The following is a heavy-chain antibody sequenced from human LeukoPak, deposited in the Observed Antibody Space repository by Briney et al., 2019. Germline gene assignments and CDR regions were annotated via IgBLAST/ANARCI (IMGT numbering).Heavy chain of an antibody. CDR1: GFRVSDYY. J-gene: IGHJ5*02. CDR2: IRDSGEA. V-gene: IGHV3-66*03. Sequence: PGGSLRLSCAVSGFRVSDYYMSWVRQAPGKGLEWVGLIRDSGEAFYADFVRGRFAISRDESENTLYLQMNRLRVEDTAVYFCARDRAALQDWVEFDPWGQGTPVIVSS. CDR3: ARDRAALQDWVEFDP. D-gene: IGHD3/OR15-3a*01.